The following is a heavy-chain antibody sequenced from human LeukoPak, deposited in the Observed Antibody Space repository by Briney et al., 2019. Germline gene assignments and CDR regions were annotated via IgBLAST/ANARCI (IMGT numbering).Heavy chain of an antibody. J-gene: IGHJ4*02. V-gene: IGHV4-39*01. CDR1: GGSISSSSYY. CDR2: IYYSGST. CDR3: ASIHLSSRPYFDY. D-gene: IGHD6-13*01. Sequence: SETLSLTCTVSGGSISSSSYYWGWIRQPPGKGLEWIGSIYYSGSTYYNPSLKSRVTISVDTSKNQFSLKLSSVTAADTAAYYCASIHLSSRPYFDYWGQGTLVTVSS.